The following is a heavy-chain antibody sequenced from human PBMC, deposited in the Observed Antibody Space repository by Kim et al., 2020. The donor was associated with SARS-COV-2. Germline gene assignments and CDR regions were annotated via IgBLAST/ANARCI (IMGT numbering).Heavy chain of an antibody. J-gene: IGHJ6*02. D-gene: IGHD3-10*01. CDR3: ARDLAFGELFGEYGMDV. Sequence: ASVKVSCKASGYTFTSYAMNWVRQAPGQGLEWMGWINTNTGNPTYAQGFTGRFVFSLDTSVSTAYLQISSLKAEDTAVYYCARDLAFGELFGEYGMDVWGQGTTVTVSS. CDR2: INTNTGNP. CDR1: GYTFTSYA. V-gene: IGHV7-4-1*02.